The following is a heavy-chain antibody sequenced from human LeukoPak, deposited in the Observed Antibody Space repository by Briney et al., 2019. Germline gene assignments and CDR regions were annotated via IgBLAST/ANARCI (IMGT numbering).Heavy chain of an antibody. Sequence: ASVKVSCKASGYTFTSYDINWVRQATGQGLEWMGWMNPNSGNTGYAQKFQGRVTMTRNTSISTAYMELSSLRSEDTAVYYCARIEGRYYYYYYYTDVWGKGTTVTVS. CDR2: MNPNSGNT. CDR1: GYTFTSYD. J-gene: IGHJ6*03. CDR3: ARIEGRYYYYYYYTDV. V-gene: IGHV1-8*01. D-gene: IGHD2-21*01.